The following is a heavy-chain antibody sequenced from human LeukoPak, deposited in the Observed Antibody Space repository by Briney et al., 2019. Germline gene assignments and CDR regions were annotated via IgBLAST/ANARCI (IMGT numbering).Heavy chain of an antibody. CDR1: GGSFSGYY. J-gene: IGHJ4*02. CDR2: INHSGST. D-gene: IGHD3-16*01. V-gene: IGHV4-34*01. Sequence: SETLSLTCAVYGGSFSGYYWSWICQPPGKGLEWIGEINHSGSTNYNPSLKSRITISVDTSKNQFSLKVSSVTAADTAVYYCAPWGPYDYGDWGQGTLVTVSS. CDR3: APWGPYDYGD.